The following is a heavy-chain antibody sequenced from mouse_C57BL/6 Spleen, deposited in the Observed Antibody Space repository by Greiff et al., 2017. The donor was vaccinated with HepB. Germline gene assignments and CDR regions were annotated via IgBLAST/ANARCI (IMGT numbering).Heavy chain of an antibody. CDR1: GFSFNTYA. D-gene: IGHD1-1*01. CDR3: VRQDDSSYGRGSMDY. V-gene: IGHV10-1*01. J-gene: IGHJ4*01. CDR2: IRSKSNNYAT. Sequence: EVKVEESGGGLVQPKGSLKLSCAASGFSFNTYAMNWVRQAPGKGLEWVARIRSKSNNYATYYADSVKDRFTISRDDSESMLYLQMNNLKTEDTAMYYCVRQDDSSYGRGSMDYWGQGTSVTVSS.